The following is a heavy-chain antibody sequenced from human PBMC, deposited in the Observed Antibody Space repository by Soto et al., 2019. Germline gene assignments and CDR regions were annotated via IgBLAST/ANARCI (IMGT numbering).Heavy chain of an antibody. CDR1: RFTFSSYA. Sequence: GGSLRLSCVVSRFTFSSYAMTWVRQAPGKGLEWVSAISNSGGSTYYADSVKGRFSISRDNSKNSLYLQMNSLRAEDTAVYYCAKVLGVNPGAFDIWGQWTLVTVSS. V-gene: IGHV3-23*01. D-gene: IGHD3-22*01. J-gene: IGHJ3*02. CDR3: AKVLGVNPGAFDI. CDR2: ISNSGGST.